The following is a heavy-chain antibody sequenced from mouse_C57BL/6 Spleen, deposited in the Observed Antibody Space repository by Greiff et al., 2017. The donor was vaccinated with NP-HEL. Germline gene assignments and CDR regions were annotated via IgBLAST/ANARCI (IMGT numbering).Heavy chain of an antibody. V-gene: IGHV5-6*01. Sequence: DVQLVESGGDLVKPGGSLKLSCAASGFTFSSYGMSWVRQTPDKRLEWVATISSGGSYTYYPDSVKGRFTISRDNAKNTLYLQMSSLKSEDTAMYYCARLRRTAQAREDAMDYWGQGTSVTVSS. CDR3: ARLRRTAQAREDAMDY. J-gene: IGHJ4*01. CDR1: GFTFSSYG. CDR2: ISSGGSYT. D-gene: IGHD3-2*02.